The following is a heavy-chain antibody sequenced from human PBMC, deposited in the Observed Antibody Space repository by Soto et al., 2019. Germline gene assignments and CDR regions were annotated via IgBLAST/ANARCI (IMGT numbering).Heavy chain of an antibody. Sequence: EVQLVESGGGLVKPGGSLRLSCAASGFTFSSYSMNWVRQAPGKGLEWVSSISSSSSYIYYADSVKGRFTISRDNAKNSLYLQRNSLRAEDTAVYYCARIGCGGDCYRYYYYGMDVCGQGTTVTVSS. CDR3: ARIGCGGDCYRYYYYGMDV. J-gene: IGHJ6*02. D-gene: IGHD2-21*02. V-gene: IGHV3-21*01. CDR1: GFTFSSYS. CDR2: ISSSSSYI.